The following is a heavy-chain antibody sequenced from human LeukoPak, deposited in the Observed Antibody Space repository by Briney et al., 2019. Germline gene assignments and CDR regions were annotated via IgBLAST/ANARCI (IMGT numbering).Heavy chain of an antibody. Sequence: PVASVKVSCTASGYTFTSYYMHWVRQAPGEGLEWMGIINPSGGNTSYAQKFQGRVTMTRDMSTSTVYMELSSLRSEDTAVYYCARDQGYDSSGYYYYQFDYWGQGTLVTVSS. CDR1: GYTFTSYY. CDR2: INPSGGNT. CDR3: ARDQGYDSSGYYYYQFDY. D-gene: IGHD3-22*01. V-gene: IGHV1-46*01. J-gene: IGHJ4*02.